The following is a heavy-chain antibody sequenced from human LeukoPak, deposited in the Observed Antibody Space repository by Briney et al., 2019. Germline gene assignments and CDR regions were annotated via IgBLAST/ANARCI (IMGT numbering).Heavy chain of an antibody. J-gene: IGHJ4*02. CDR3: AKDAPNC. V-gene: IGHV3-30*02. CDR2: IRYDGSNK. CDR1: GFTFSSYG. Sequence: GGSLRLSCAASGFTFSSYGMRWVRQAPGKGLEGVAFIRYDGSNKYYADSVKGRFTISRDNSKHTLYLQMNSLRAGDTAVYYCAKDAPNCWGQGTLVTVSS.